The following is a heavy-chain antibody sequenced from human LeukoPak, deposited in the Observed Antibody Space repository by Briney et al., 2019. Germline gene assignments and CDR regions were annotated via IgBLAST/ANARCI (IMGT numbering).Heavy chain of an antibody. V-gene: IGHV3-7*01. CDR2: IKQDGSEK. J-gene: IGHJ4*02. CDR1: GFIFSSYG. Sequence: GGSLRLSCAASGFIFSSYGMNWVRQAPGKGLEWVANIKQDGSEKYYVDSVKGRFTISRDNAKNSLYLQMNSLRAEDTAVYYCARAFGSYFDYWGQGTLVTVSS. CDR3: ARAFGSYFDY. D-gene: IGHD3-3*01.